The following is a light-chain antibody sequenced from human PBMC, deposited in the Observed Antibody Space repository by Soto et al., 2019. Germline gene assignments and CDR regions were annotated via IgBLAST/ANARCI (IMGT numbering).Light chain of an antibody. V-gene: IGKV1-8*01. CDR2: GAS. J-gene: IGKJ1*01. CDR1: QDVGRY. Sequence: AIRMTQSPSSLSASAGDRVAIACRASQDVGRYLACYQQKPGQAPKLLIYGASTLQSGVPSRFSGGGSGTDFTLTISCLQSEDFATYYCQHYNYYPWTFGQGTKMEIK. CDR3: QHYNYYPWT.